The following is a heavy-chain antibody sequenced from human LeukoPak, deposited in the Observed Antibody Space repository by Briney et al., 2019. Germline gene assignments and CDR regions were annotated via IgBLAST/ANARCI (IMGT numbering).Heavy chain of an antibody. J-gene: IGHJ4*02. D-gene: IGHD5-12*01. CDR3: ARANRVATRAYEF. Sequence: GGSLRLSCAGSGFNFSAYAMAWVRQAPGEGPEWASAISGSGGSTNYADSVEGRFTISRDNSKSTLYLQMSSLRGDDTAVYYCARANRVATRAYEFWGQGTLVTVSS. CDR2: ISGSGGST. CDR1: GFNFSAYA. V-gene: IGHV3-23*01.